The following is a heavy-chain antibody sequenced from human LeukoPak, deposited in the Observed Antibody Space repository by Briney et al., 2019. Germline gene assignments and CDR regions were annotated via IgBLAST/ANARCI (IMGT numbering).Heavy chain of an antibody. CDR1: GFTVSSNY. CDR3: ARAGIGNALDY. CDR2: IYSGGST. Sequence: GGSLRLSCAASGFTVSSNYMSWVRQAPGKGLEWVSVIYSGGSTYYADSVKGRFTISRDNSKNTLYLQMNSLRIEDTAVYHCARAGIGNALDYWGQGTQVTVSS. D-gene: IGHD2-2*01. V-gene: IGHV3-53*01. J-gene: IGHJ4*02.